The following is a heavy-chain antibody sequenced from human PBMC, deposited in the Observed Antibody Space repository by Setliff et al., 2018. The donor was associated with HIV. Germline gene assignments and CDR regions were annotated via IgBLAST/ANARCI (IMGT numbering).Heavy chain of an antibody. Sequence: SETLSLTCTVSGYSISTGYNWGCIRQPPGKGLEWIGSMHHSGGTYYNPSLKTRVTISLDTSKNQFSLNLGSVTAAGTAVYYCVRGVGEYSSGWYPVQWPYYYYYGMDVWGQGTTVTVSS. CDR3: VRGVGEYSSGWYPVQWPYYYYYGMDV. CDR2: MHHSGGT. CDR1: GYSISTGYN. D-gene: IGHD6-19*01. V-gene: IGHV4-38-2*02. J-gene: IGHJ6*02.